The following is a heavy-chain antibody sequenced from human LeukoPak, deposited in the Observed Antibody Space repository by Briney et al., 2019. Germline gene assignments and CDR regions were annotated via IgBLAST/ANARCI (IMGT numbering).Heavy chain of an antibody. Sequence: SVKVSCKASGGTFSSYAISWVRQAPGQGLEWMGGIIPIFGTANYAQKFQGRVTITTDESTSTAYMELSSLRSEDTAVYYCARDLERGYAFDIWGQGTMVTVSS. J-gene: IGHJ3*02. V-gene: IGHV1-69*05. CDR1: GGTFSSYA. CDR3: ARDLERGYAFDI. D-gene: IGHD1-1*01. CDR2: IIPIFGTA.